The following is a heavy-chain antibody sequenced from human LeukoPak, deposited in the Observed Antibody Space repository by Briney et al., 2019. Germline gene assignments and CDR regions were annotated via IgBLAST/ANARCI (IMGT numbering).Heavy chain of an antibody. CDR2: ISSSSSYI. CDR3: ARDSNYDFWSGYSAAGY. J-gene: IGHJ4*02. D-gene: IGHD3-3*01. V-gene: IGHV3-21*01. Sequence: GGSLRLSCAASGFTFSSYSMNWVRQAPGEGLEWVSSISSSSSYIYYADSVKGRFTISRDNAKNSLYLQMNSLRGEDTAVYYCARDSNYDFWSGYSAAGYWGQGTLVTVSS. CDR1: GFTFSSYS.